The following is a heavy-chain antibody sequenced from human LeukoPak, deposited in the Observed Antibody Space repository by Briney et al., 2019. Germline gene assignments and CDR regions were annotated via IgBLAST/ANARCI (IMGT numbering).Heavy chain of an antibody. CDR3: ARDPVYSYGKGPNYYYYMDV. CDR2: MNQDGSGK. Sequence: GGSLRLSRVASGFTFSSHWMSWVRQAPGKGLEWVANMNQDGSGKYYVDSVKGRFIISRDNAKNSLYLQMYSLRAEDTAVYCCARDPVYSYGKGPNYYYYMDVWGKGTTVTVSS. J-gene: IGHJ6*03. D-gene: IGHD5-18*01. CDR1: GFTFSSHW. V-gene: IGHV3-7*01.